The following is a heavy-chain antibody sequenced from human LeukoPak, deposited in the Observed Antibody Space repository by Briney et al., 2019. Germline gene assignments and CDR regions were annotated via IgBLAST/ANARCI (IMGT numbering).Heavy chain of an antibody. V-gene: IGHV3-23*01. Sequence: GGSLRLSCAASGXTFSTYAMTWVRQAPGKGLQWVSSISGSGDKTYYAASVEGRFTISRDNSKNTVYLNMNGLRAEDTATYYCAKTLGGIVGYLEYWGQGTLVTVSS. J-gene: IGHJ4*02. D-gene: IGHD1-26*01. CDR2: ISGSGDKT. CDR1: GXTFSTYA. CDR3: AKTLGGIVGYLEY.